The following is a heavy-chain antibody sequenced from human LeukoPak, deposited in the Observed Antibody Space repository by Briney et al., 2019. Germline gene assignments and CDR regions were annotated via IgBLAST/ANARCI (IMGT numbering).Heavy chain of an antibody. Sequence: GASVKVSCKASGGTFSSYAISWVRQAPGQGLEWMGGIIPIFGTANYAQKFQGRVTITADESTSTAYMELSSLRSEDTAVYYCATSARMYSSSWAGYWGQGTLVTVSS. CDR1: GGTFSSYA. CDR3: ATSARMYSSSWAGY. V-gene: IGHV1-69*13. D-gene: IGHD6-13*01. J-gene: IGHJ4*02. CDR2: IIPIFGTA.